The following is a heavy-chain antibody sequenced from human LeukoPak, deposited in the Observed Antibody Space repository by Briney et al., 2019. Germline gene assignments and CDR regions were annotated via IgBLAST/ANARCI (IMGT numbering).Heavy chain of an antibody. CDR1: GGSISSSSYY. V-gene: IGHV4-39*07. CDR2: IYYSGST. J-gene: IGHJ5*02. Sequence: SETLSLTCTVSGGSISSSSYYWGWIRQPPGKGLEWIGSIYYSGSTYYNPSLKSRVTTSVDTSKNQFSLKLSSVTAADTAVYYCAKGTLTTFDPWGQGTLVTVSS. D-gene: IGHD1-14*01. CDR3: AKGTLTTFDP.